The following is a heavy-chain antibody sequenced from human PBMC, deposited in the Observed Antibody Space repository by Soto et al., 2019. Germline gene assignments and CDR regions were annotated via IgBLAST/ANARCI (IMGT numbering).Heavy chain of an antibody. CDR1: GFTFSSYG. Sequence: QVQLVESGGGVVQPGRSLRLSCAASGFTFSSYGMHWDRQAPGKGLEWVAVISYDGSNKYYADSVKGRFTISRDNSKNTLYLQMNSLRAEDTAVYYCAKDKVVAATLDYWGQGTLVIVSS. J-gene: IGHJ4*02. CDR2: ISYDGSNK. CDR3: AKDKVVAATLDY. D-gene: IGHD2-15*01. V-gene: IGHV3-30*18.